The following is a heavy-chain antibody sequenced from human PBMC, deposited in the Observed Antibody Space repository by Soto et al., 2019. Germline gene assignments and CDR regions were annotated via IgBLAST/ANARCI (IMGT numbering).Heavy chain of an antibody. CDR2: FDPEDGET. CDR1: GYTLTELS. J-gene: IGHJ4*02. D-gene: IGHD3-3*01. CDR3: ATAYYDFWSGPTPGDYFDY. Sequence: QVQLVQSGAEVKKPGASVKVSCKVSGYTLTELSMHWVRQAPGKGLEWMGGFDPEDGETIYAQKCQGRVTMTEDTSTDTAYMELRSLRSEHTDVYYCATAYYDFWSGPTPGDYFDYWGQGTLVTVSS. V-gene: IGHV1-24*01.